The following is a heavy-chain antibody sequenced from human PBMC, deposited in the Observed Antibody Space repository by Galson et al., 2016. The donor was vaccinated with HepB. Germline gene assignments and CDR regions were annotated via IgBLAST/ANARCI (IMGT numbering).Heavy chain of an antibody. Sequence: SPRLCYAASKLNFKHYAMGWVRQAAGKGLEWVLSLSGPGRNTYYADSVKGRFTISRDNSKNALYLQMNSLRAEDTAVYYCAKDPIQCGGDCTRASYYFDYWGQGLLVTVSS. V-gene: IGHV3-23*01. CDR3: AKDPIQCGGDCTRASYYFDY. J-gene: IGHJ4*02. CDR2: LSGPGRNT. CDR1: KLNFKHYA. D-gene: IGHD2-21*02.